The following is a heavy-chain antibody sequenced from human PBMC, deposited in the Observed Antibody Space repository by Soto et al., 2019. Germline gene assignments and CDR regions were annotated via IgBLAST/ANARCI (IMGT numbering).Heavy chain of an antibody. Sequence: QVHLVQSGAEVKKPGASVKVSCKASGYTFTSYGITWVRQAPGQGLEWMGWISAHNGNTDYAQKLQGRVIVTRDTSPSTAYMALRSLRSDDTAVYYCARGRSGDYWGEGALVTVSS. CDR1: GYTFTSYG. V-gene: IGHV1-18*01. CDR3: ARGRSGDY. J-gene: IGHJ4*02. CDR2: ISAHNGNT.